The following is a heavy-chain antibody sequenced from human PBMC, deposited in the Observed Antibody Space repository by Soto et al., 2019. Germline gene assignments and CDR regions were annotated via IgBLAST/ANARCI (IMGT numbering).Heavy chain of an antibody. D-gene: IGHD2-15*01. CDR1: GFTFSSYG. J-gene: IGHJ4*02. V-gene: IGHV3-33*01. CDR2: MWYDGSNK. CDR3: ARALGSGDRYLDC. Sequence: QVQLVESGGGVVQPGRSLRLSCAASGFTFSSYGMHWVRQAPGKGLEWVALMWYDGSNKYYADSVKGRVTLSRDNSTNTLYLQMNRLRAEDTAVYYCARALGSGDRYLDCWGQGTLVTVSS.